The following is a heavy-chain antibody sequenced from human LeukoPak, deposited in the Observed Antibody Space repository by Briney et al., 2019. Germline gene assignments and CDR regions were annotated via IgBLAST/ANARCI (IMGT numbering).Heavy chain of an antibody. J-gene: IGHJ6*02. V-gene: IGHV4-59*01. CDR1: GGSISSYY. CDR2: IYYSGST. CDR3: ARDLPYGMYV. Sequence: PSETLSLTCTVSGGSISSYYWSWIRQPPGKGLEWIGYIYYSGSTNYNPSLKSRVTISVDTSKNQFSLKLSSVTAADTAVYYCARDLPYGMYVWGQGTTVTVSS.